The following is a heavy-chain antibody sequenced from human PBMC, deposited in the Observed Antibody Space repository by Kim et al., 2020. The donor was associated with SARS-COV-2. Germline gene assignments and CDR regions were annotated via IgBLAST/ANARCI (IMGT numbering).Heavy chain of an antibody. CDR2: IHRNGNT. J-gene: IGHJ5*02. Sequence: SETLSLTCTVSGGSITGDESYWGWIRQPPGKGLEWIGTIHRNGNTYYKSSLNSRVSISVDTSKNQFSLILSSVIVTDTAIYYCARHVTTGTHRGWIDPWGRGTLVTVSS. V-gene: IGHV4-39*01. CDR3: ARHVTTGTHRGWIDP. D-gene: IGHD3-9*01. CDR1: GGSITGDESY.